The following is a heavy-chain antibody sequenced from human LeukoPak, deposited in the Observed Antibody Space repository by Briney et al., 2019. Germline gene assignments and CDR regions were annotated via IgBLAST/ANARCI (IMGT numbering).Heavy chain of an antibody. CDR1: GYTFTGYY. Sequence: ASVKVSCKASGYTFTGYYMHWVRQAPGQGLEWMGWINPNSGGTNYAQKFQGRVTMTRDTSISTAYMELSSLRSEDTAVYYCATKGVEYSSSPTYYYYYMDVWGKGTTVTVSS. CDR3: ATKGVEYSSSPTYYYYYMDV. V-gene: IGHV1-2*02. J-gene: IGHJ6*03. D-gene: IGHD6-6*01. CDR2: INPNSGGT.